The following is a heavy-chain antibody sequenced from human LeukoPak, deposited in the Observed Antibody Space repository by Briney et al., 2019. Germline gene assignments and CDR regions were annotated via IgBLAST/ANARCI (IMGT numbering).Heavy chain of an antibody. CDR3: ARCMSELDYGDYAYYSHMDV. J-gene: IGHJ6*01. D-gene: IGHD4-17*01. CDR1: GDSLTSGSRY. CDR2: FYSSTRT. V-gene: IGHV4-61*09. Sequence: SETLSLTCTVSGDSLTSGSRYWSWIRQPAGKGLEWIGHFYSSTRTTYNPSLESRVTISGDTAKNQFSLKLDSVTAADMAVYFCARCMSELDYGDYAYYSHMDVWGKGPRSPSPQ.